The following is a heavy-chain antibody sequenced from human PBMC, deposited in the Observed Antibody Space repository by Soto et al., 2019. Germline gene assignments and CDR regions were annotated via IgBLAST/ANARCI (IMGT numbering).Heavy chain of an antibody. Sequence: GGSLRLSCVGSGFTFSSYGMHWVRQAPGKGLECVAVISDTGSSHYYAASVEGRFTISRENSKNTLSLHMDRLRVEGTAVYYCAKDRGGDCPDNSCYFGADYWGQGTPVPVSP. CDR1: GFTFSSYG. CDR2: ISDTGSSH. CDR3: AKDRGGDCPDNSCYFGADY. J-gene: IGHJ4*02. V-gene: IGHV3-30*18. D-gene: IGHD2-2*01.